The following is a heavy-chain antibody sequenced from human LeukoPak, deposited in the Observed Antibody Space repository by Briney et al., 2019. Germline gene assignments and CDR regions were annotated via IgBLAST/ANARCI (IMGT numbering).Heavy chain of an antibody. J-gene: IGHJ4*02. V-gene: IGHV4-61*08. CDR1: GGSVSSSGSY. CDR2: IYYSGST. Sequence: PSETLSLTCTVSGGSVSSSGSYWSWIRQPPGKGLEWFGYIYYSGSTTYNPSLKSRVIISVDTSKNQFSLKLSSVTAADTAVYYCARSNSFYYDSWGQGTLVTVSS. D-gene: IGHD3-10*01. CDR3: ARSNSFYYDS.